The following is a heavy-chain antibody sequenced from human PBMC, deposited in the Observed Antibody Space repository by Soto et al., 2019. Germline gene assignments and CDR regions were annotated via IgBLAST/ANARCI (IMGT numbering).Heavy chain of an antibody. D-gene: IGHD2-21*01. CDR3: AKYRSTDAEAYTLDL. Sequence: SETLSLTCTSSGGSISGYYCSWIRQPPGKGLEWIGYVYYTGSTKYNPSLESRVAMSADTSKNQFSLKVTSVTAADTAVYYCAKYRSTDAEAYTLDLWGQGTLVTGS. V-gene: IGHV4-59*01. J-gene: IGHJ4*02. CDR2: VYYTGST. CDR1: GGSISGYY.